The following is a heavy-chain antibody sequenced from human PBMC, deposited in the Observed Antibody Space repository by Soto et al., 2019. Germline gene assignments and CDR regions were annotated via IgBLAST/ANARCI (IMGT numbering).Heavy chain of an antibody. CDR2: IYYSGST. CDR3: ARATVTTGSHGY. Sequence: PSETLSLTCTVSGGSISSGGYYWSWIRQHPGKGLEWIGYIYYSGSTYYNPSLKSRVTISVDTSKNQFSLKLSSVTAADTAVYYCARATVTTGSHGYWGQGTLVTVSS. V-gene: IGHV4-31*03. D-gene: IGHD4-4*01. J-gene: IGHJ4*02. CDR1: GGSISSGGYY.